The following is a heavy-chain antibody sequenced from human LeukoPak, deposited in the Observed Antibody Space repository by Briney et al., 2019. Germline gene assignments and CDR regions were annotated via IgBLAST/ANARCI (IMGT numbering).Heavy chain of an antibody. J-gene: IGHJ5*01. CDR3: PKDHNTIAFWLDF. V-gene: IGHV3-30*18. CDR1: GFTFSRYG. CDR2: ISNDGSNQ. D-gene: IGHD2-2*01. Sequence: GRTLRLSCAASGFTFSRYGMHWVRQGPGKGLEWVADISNDGSNQYYADSVKGRFTISRDNSKNTLYLPTNSLRVDDTAVYYCPKDHNTIAFWLDFWGQGSLVTVSS.